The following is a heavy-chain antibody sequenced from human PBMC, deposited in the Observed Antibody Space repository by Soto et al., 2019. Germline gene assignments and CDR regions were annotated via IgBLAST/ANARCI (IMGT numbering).Heavy chain of an antibody. D-gene: IGHD3-3*02. J-gene: IGHJ5*02. Sequence: EVHLVESGGGLVQPGGSLRLSCAASGFTFSTYWMHWVRQAPGKGLVWVSRINADGTTTTYADSVKGRFTISRDNAKNTLYLQRNSLRAEDTAVYFCATVATHSYNWVDPWGQGTLITISP. V-gene: IGHV3-74*01. CDR2: INADGTTT. CDR3: ATVATHSYNWVDP. CDR1: GFTFSTYW.